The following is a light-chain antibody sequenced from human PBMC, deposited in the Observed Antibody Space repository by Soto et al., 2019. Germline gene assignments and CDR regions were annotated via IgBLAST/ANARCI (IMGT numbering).Light chain of an antibody. V-gene: IGKV1-6*01. J-gene: IGKJ4*01. CDR1: QDIRNT. CDR3: LQDYNYPLT. CDR2: AAS. Sequence: AIQITHSPSSISASVLYRVAIFCRASQDIRNTLAWYQQKPGEAPKLLIYAASSLQSGVPSRFSGSGSGTDFTLTISSLQPEDFATYYCLQDYNYPLTFGGGTKVDI.